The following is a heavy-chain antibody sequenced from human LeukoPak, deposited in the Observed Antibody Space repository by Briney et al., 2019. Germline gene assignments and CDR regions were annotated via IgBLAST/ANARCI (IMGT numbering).Heavy chain of an antibody. CDR3: ARVVSSGWYGGFYYYDFDI. D-gene: IGHD6-19*01. Sequence: PSETLSLTCAVYGGSFSGYYWSWIRQPPGKGLEWIGEINHSGSTNYNPSLKSRVTISVDTSKNQFSLKLSSVTAADTAVYYCARVVSSGWYGGFYYYDFDIWGKGTMVTVSS. CDR2: INHSGST. CDR1: GGSFSGYY. J-gene: IGHJ6*03. V-gene: IGHV4-34*01.